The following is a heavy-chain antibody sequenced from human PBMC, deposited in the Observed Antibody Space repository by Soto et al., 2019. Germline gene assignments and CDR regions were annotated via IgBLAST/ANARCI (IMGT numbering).Heavy chain of an antibody. Sequence: SETLSLTCPVSGGSISSSSYYWGWVRQPPGKGLEWIGSIYYSGSTYYNPSLKSRVTISVDTSKDQFSLKLSSVTAADTAVYYCARRMSYCSGGSCYSARWFDPWGQGTLVTVSS. CDR2: IYYSGST. J-gene: IGHJ5*02. CDR3: ARRMSYCSGGSCYSARWFDP. D-gene: IGHD2-15*01. V-gene: IGHV4-39*01. CDR1: GGSISSSSYY.